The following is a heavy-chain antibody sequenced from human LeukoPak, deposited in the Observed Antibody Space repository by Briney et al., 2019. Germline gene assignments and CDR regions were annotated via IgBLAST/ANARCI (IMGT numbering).Heavy chain of an antibody. CDR1: GGSINSSSYY. Sequence: SETLSLTCTLSGGSINSSSYYWHSLRQPPEKVPERIGTIHYRGSTFYNPSLKSRVTISVDTSKIQFSLKLSSVTASDTAVYYCASLGGYCSSVSCYQYFDLWGRGTLVTVSS. CDR2: IHYRGST. CDR3: ASLGGYCSSVSCYQYFDL. J-gene: IGHJ2*01. V-gene: IGHV4-39*01. D-gene: IGHD2-2*01.